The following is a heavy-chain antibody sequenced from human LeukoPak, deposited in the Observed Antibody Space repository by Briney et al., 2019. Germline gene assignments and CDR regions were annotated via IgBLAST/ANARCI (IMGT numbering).Heavy chain of an antibody. CDR2: INPSGGST. V-gene: IGHV1-46*01. CDR3: AREGVAAAGFRTAFDY. D-gene: IGHD6-13*01. CDR1: GYTFTSYY. J-gene: IGHJ4*02. Sequence: ASVKVSCKASGYTFTSYYMHWVRQAPGQGLEWMGIINPSGGSTSYAQKFQGRVTMTRDTSTSTVYMELSSLRSEDTAVYYCAREGVAAAGFRTAFDYWGQGILVTVSS.